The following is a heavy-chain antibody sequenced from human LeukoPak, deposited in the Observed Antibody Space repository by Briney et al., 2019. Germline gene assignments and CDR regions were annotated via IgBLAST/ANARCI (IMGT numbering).Heavy chain of an antibody. Sequence: GGSLRLSCTASGFTFGDYAMSWVRQAPGKGLEWVGFIRSKAYGGTTEYAASVKGRFTISRDDSKSIAYLQMNRLKTEDTAVYYCTRVWSAMAFFDYWGQGTLVTVSS. CDR3: TRVWSAMAFFDY. J-gene: IGHJ4*02. D-gene: IGHD5-18*01. CDR2: IRSKAYGGTT. V-gene: IGHV3-49*04. CDR1: GFTFGDYA.